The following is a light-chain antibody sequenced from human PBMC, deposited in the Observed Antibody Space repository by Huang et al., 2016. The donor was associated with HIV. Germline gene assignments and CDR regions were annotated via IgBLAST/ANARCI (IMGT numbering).Light chain of an antibody. V-gene: IGKV3-15*01. CDR1: QSISWN. J-gene: IGKJ2*01. CDR2: GAA. Sequence: EIVLTQSPATLSVSPGERATLSCRASQSISWNLAWYQQKTGQAPRLLSDGAAARATGIAARFSGSGSETEFTITISSLQSEDFAVYYCQQYNNWPSYTFGQGTKLEIK. CDR3: QQYNNWPSYT.